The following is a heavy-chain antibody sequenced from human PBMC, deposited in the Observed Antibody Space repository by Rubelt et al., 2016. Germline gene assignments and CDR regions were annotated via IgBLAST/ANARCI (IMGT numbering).Heavy chain of an antibody. V-gene: IGHV3-64D*06. CDR3: VKAALQDI. D-gene: IGHD2-15*01. CDR2: ISSNGGST. Sequence: FTFSSYAMHWVRQAPGKGLECVSAISSNGGSTYYADSVKGRFTISRDNSKNTLYLQMSSLRAEDTAVYYCVKAALQDIWGQGTMVTVSS. CDR1: FTFSSYA. J-gene: IGHJ3*02.